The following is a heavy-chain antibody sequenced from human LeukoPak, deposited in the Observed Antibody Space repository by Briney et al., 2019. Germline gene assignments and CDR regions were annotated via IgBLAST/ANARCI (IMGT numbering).Heavy chain of an antibody. V-gene: IGHV4-59*01. J-gene: IGHJ6*02. Sequence: SETLSLTCTVSGGSISSYYWSWIRQPPGKGLEWIGYIYYSGSTNYNPSLKSRVTISVDTSKNQFSLKLSSVTAADTAVYYCARDSSRDNYCYYYGMDVWGQGTTVTVSS. CDR3: ARDSSRDNYCYYYGMDV. CDR2: IYYSGST. CDR1: GGSISSYY. D-gene: IGHD6-13*01.